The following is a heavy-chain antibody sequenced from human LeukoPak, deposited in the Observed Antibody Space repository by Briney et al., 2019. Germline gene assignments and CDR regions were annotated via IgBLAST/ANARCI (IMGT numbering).Heavy chain of an antibody. CDR2: IIPIFGTA. D-gene: IGHD2-15*01. CDR3: AKGSRRYCSGGSCTKYYYYGMDV. Sequence: SVKVSCKASGGTFSSYAISWVRQAPGQGLEWMGGIIPIFGTANYAQKFQGRVTITADKSTSTAYMELSSLRSEDTAVYYCAKGSRRYCSGGSCTKYYYYGMDVWGQGTTVTVSS. J-gene: IGHJ6*02. CDR1: GGTFSSYA. V-gene: IGHV1-69*06.